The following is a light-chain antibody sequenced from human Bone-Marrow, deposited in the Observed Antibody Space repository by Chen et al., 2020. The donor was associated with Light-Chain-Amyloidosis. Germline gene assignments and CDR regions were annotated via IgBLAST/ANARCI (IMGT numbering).Light chain of an antibody. V-gene: IGKV1-39*01. CDR2: DAS. CDR3: QQSYSTVWT. CDR1: QSISTY. J-gene: IGKJ1*01. Sequence: DIQTTQSPSSLSASVGDRVTITCRASQSISTYLNWYQQQPGKAPKLLIYDASNLQSGVPSRFSGSGSGTDFTLTVRSLQPEDFAVYYCQQSYSTVWTFGQGTKVEIK.